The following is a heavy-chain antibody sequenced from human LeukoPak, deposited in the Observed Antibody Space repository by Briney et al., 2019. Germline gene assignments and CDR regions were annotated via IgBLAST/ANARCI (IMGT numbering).Heavy chain of an antibody. D-gene: IGHD1-1*01. CDR3: ATDRGTTGTTTWFDY. J-gene: IGHJ4*02. CDR1: GYTLTELS. V-gene: IGHV1-24*01. CDR2: FDPEDGET. Sequence: ASVKVSFKVSGYTLTELSMHWVRQAPGKGLAWMGGFDPEDGETIYAQKFQGRVTMTEDTSTDTAYMELSSLRSEDTAVYYCATDRGTTGTTTWFDYWGQGTLVTVSS.